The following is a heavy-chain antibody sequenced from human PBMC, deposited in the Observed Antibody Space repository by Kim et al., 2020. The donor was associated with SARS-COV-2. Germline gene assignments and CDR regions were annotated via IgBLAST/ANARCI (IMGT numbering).Heavy chain of an antibody. CDR2: ISYDGSNK. Sequence: GGSLRLSCAASGFTFSSYAMHWVRQAPGKGLEWVAVISYDGSNKYYADSVKGRFTISRDNSKNTLYLQMNSLRAEDTAVYYCARERVLTETIDYWGQGTLVTVSS. V-gene: IGHV3-30*04. CDR3: ARERVLTETIDY. J-gene: IGHJ4*02. D-gene: IGHD2-8*01. CDR1: GFTFSSYA.